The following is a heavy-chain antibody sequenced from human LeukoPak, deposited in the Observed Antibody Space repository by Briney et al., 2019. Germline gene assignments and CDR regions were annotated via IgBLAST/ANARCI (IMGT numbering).Heavy chain of an antibody. V-gene: IGHV3-23*01. CDR3: AKDLRYSGSPRAFDF. CDR2: ISGSGGST. J-gene: IGHJ3*01. D-gene: IGHD1-26*01. Sequence: GGSLRLSYAASRFTFSSYAMSWVRQAPGKGLEWVSGISGSGGSTYYEESVKGRFTISRDNSKNTLYLQMNSLRAEDTAVYYCAKDLRYSGSPRAFDFWGQGTMVTVSS. CDR1: RFTFSSYA.